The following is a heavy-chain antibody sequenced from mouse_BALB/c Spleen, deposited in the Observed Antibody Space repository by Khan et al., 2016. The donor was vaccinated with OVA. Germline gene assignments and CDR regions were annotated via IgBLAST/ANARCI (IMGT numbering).Heavy chain of an antibody. V-gene: IGHV5-4*02. CDR2: ISDGGSYT. CDR1: GFSFRDYY. J-gene: IGHJ3*01. D-gene: IGHD1-1*02. CDR3: VRGFYGGPCAY. Sequence: EVELVESGGGLVKPGGSLTLSCAASGFSFRDYYMYWVRQTPEKRLAWVATISDGGSYTYYPDSVKGRFTISRDDAENNLYLQMSSLKSEDTAMYHCVRGFYGGPCAYWGQGTLVTVSA.